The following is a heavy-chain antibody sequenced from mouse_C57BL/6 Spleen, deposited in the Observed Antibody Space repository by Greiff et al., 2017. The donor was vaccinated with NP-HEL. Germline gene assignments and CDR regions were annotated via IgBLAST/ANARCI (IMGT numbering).Heavy chain of an antibody. CDR3: ARYYGSSPMDY. D-gene: IGHD1-1*01. Sequence: LQQSGASVKISCKASGYAFSSYWMNWVKQRPGKGLEWIGQIYPGDGDTNYNGKFKGKATLTADKSSSTAYMQLSSLTSEDSAVYFCARYYGSSPMDYWGQGTSVTVSS. CDR1: GYAFSSYW. CDR2: IYPGDGDT. V-gene: IGHV1-80*01. J-gene: IGHJ4*01.